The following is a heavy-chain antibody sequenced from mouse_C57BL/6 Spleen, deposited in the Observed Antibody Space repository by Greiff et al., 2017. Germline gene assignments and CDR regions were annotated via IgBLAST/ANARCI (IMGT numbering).Heavy chain of an antibody. D-gene: IGHD1-1*01. V-gene: IGHV3-6*01. CDR2: ISYDGSN. CDR3: ARVHLNDYGSRWDYLGY. Sequence: EVKLQESGPGLVKPSQSLSFTCSVTGYSITSGYYWNWIRQFPGNKLEWKGYISYDGSNNYNPSIKNPISITRDTSKNQFFVKLNSVTTEDTATYYCARVHLNDYGSRWDYLGYRGQGTTLTVS. CDR1: GYSITSGYY. J-gene: IGHJ2*01.